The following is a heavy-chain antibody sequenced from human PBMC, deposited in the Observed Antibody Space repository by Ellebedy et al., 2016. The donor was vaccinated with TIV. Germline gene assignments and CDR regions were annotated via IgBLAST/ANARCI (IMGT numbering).Heavy chain of an antibody. J-gene: IGHJ3*02. V-gene: IGHV3-21*01. CDR1: GFTFSTYA. D-gene: IGHD4-17*01. Sequence: GGSLRLSCAASGFTFSTYAMNWVRQAPGKGLQWVSSISVHNSYIYYTDSVKGRFTISRDNAKNSLYLQMNALRAEDTSVYYCATDGSYGDYRSPAHAFVIWGQGTMVAVSS. CDR2: ISVHNSYI. CDR3: ATDGSYGDYRSPAHAFVI.